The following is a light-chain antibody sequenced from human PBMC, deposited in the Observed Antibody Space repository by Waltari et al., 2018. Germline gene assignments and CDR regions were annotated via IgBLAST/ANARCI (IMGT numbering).Light chain of an antibody. V-gene: IGLV1-44*01. CDR3: GAWDDGVKEWV. Sequence: QSVLTQPPSASGTPGRRVTISCSGTIYNIGINTVNWYQQFPGSAPKLLIFSPTPRPSGVPGRFPASKSGTSASLAINGLQAADEADYYCGAWDDGVKEWVFGGGTKLTVL. J-gene: IGLJ3*02. CDR2: SPT. CDR1: IYNIGINT.